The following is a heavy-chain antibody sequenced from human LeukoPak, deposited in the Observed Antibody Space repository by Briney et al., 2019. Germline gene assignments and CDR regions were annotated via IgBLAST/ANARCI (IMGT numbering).Heavy chain of an antibody. V-gene: IGHV1-24*01. D-gene: IGHD4-17*01. CDR3: ATVTVGYGDYYYYGMDV. CDR2: FDPGDGET. CDR1: GYTLTELS. Sequence: ASVTVSCKVSGYTLTELSMHWVRQAPGKGLEWMGGFDPGDGETIYTQKFQGRVTMTEDTSTDTAYMELSSLRSEDTAVYYCATVTVGYGDYYYYGMDVWGQGTTVTVSS. J-gene: IGHJ6*02.